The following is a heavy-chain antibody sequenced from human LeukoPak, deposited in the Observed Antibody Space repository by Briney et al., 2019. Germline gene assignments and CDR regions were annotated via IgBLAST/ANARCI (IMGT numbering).Heavy chain of an antibody. V-gene: IGHV3-21*01. CDR1: GFTFSSYS. CDR2: ISSSSSYI. J-gene: IGHJ6*02. CDR3: AREYYDILTGYLKTHYYYGMDV. D-gene: IGHD3-9*01. Sequence: SGGSLRLSCAASGFTFSSYSMNWVRQAPGKGLEWVSSISSSSSYIYYADSVKGRFTISRDNAKNSLYLQMNSLRAEDTAVYYCAREYYDILTGYLKTHYYYGMDVWGRGTTVTVSS.